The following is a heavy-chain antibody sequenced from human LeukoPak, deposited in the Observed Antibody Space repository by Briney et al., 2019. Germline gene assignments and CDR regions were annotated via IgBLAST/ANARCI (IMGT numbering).Heavy chain of an antibody. Sequence: SETLSLTCTVSGGSISSGGYYWNWIRQHPTEGLEWIGHIYYTGRTTYNPSVKSRVTISADTSKSQFSLMLNSVTAADTAVYFCASAPLGNSFGHMAYWGQGALVTVSS. D-gene: IGHD5-18*01. V-gene: IGHV4-31*03. CDR1: GGSISSGGYY. CDR3: ASAPLGNSFGHMAY. J-gene: IGHJ4*02. CDR2: IYYTGRT.